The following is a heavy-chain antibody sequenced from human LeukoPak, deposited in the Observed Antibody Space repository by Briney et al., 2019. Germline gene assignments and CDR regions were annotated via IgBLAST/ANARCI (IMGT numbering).Heavy chain of an antibody. Sequence: GGFLRLSCAASGFTFSSYGMHWVRQAPGKGLEWVAVTSYDGSNKYYADSVKGRFTISRDNSKNTLYLQMNSLRDEDTAVYYCAKHHCSSISCHGRSSGDFDYWGQGTLVTVSS. CDR1: GFTFSSYG. V-gene: IGHV3-30*18. CDR3: AKHHCSSISCHGRSSGDFDY. CDR2: TSYDGSNK. J-gene: IGHJ4*02. D-gene: IGHD2-2*01.